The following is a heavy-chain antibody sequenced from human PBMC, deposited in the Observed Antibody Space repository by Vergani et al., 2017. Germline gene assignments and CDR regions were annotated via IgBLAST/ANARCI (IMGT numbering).Heavy chain of an antibody. V-gene: IGHV3-23*01. D-gene: IGHD1-7*01. CDR1: GFTFSNYA. J-gene: IGHJ4*02. Sequence: EVQLLESGGGLVQPGGSLRLSCAASGFTFSNYAMSWVRQAPGKGLEWVSAISGSGGSTYYADSVKGRFTITRDNSKNTLYLQMNSLRAEDTAVYYCAKSALGQWWNYYYWGQGTLVTVSS. CDR3: AKSALGQWWNYYY. CDR2: ISGSGGST.